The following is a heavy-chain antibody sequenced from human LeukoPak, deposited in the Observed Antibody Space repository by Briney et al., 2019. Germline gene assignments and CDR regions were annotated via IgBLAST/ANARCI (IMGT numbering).Heavy chain of an antibody. CDR1: GFTFSSYW. J-gene: IGHJ5*02. Sequence: GGSLRLPCAASGFTFSSYWMSWVRQAPGKGLEWVANIKQDGSEKYYVDSVKGRFTISRDNAKNSLYLQMNSLRAEDTAVYYCARETAVNWFDPWGQGTLVTVSS. CDR2: IKQDGSEK. CDR3: ARETAVNWFDP. V-gene: IGHV3-7*01.